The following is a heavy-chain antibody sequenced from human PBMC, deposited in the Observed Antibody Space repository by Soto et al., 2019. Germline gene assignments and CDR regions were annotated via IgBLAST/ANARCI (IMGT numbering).Heavy chain of an antibody. CDR3: TTDLAYYYYYGMDV. V-gene: IGHV3-23*01. D-gene: IGHD3-16*01. J-gene: IGHJ6*02. CDR1: VFTFSSYV. Sequence: GGALRLSGAASVFTFSSYVLSWVRQAPGQGLEWVSDYTDSVRGRFTISRDNSKNTQYLQMNSLKTEDTAVYYCTTDLAYYYYYGMDVWGQGTTVTVSS.